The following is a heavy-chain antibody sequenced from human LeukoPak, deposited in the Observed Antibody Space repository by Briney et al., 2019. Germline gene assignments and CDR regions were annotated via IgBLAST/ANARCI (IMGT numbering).Heavy chain of an antibody. CDR3: ARTAGRTFDY. Sequence: ASVNVSCKASGYTFTSYFMHRVRPAPGQGLEWMGIVNPSGGSTSYAQKFQGRVTMTRDTSTSTVYMELSSLRSEDTAVYYCARTAGRTFDYWGQGTLVTVSS. CDR2: VNPSGGST. D-gene: IGHD6-6*01. CDR1: GYTFTSYF. J-gene: IGHJ4*02. V-gene: IGHV1-46*01.